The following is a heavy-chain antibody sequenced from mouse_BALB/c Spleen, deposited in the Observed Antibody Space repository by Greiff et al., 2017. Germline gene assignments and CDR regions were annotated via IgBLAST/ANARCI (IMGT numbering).Heavy chain of an antibody. CDR2: ISSGSSTI. V-gene: IGHV5-17*02. CDR1: GFTFSSFG. J-gene: IGHJ2*01. CDR3: ARAAGSSYGDN. D-gene: IGHD1-1*01. Sequence: EVQLQESGGGLVQPGGSRKLSCAASGFTFSSFGMHWVRQAPEKGLEWVAYISSGSSTIYYADTVKGRFTISRDNPKNTLFLQMTSLRSEDTAMYYCARAAGSSYGDNWGQGTTLTVSS.